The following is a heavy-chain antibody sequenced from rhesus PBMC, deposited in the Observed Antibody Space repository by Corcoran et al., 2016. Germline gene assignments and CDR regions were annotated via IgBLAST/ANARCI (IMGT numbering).Heavy chain of an antibody. D-gene: IGHD6-25*01. CDR3: ATGYSGSWDY. V-gene: IGHV4-65*01. J-gene: IGHJ4*01. Sequence: GLEWIGYISGSSGSTYYNPSLKSRVTISTDTSKNQFSLKLSSVTAADTAVYYCATGYSGSWDYWGQGVLVTVSS. CDR2: ISGSSGST.